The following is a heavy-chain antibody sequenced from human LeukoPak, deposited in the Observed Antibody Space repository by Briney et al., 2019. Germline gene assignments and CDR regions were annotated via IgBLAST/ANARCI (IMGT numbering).Heavy chain of an antibody. D-gene: IGHD3-10*01. CDR2: IYPGDSDT. J-gene: IGHJ4*02. CDR1: GYSFTSYW. Sequence: GESLKISWKGSGYSFTSYWIGWVRQMPGKGLEWMGSIYPGDSDTRYGPSFQGQVTISADKSITTAYLQWSSLKTSDTAMYYCARLTGSGSYKFDYWDQGTLVTVSS. CDR3: ARLTGSGSYKFDY. V-gene: IGHV5-51*01.